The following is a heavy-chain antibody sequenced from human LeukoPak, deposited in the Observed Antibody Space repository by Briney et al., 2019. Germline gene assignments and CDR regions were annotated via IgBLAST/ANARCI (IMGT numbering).Heavy chain of an antibody. V-gene: IGHV1-2*02. CDR1: GYTFTSNY. D-gene: IGHD4-17*01. Sequence: ASVKVSCKAFGYTFTSNYMHWVRQAPGQGPEWMGVTSPSGGSTTYAQKFQGRVTMTRDTSISTAYMELSRLRSDDTAVYYCARDLTTVTPNYYYYYMDVWGKGTTVTVSS. J-gene: IGHJ6*03. CDR2: TSPSGGST. CDR3: ARDLTTVTPNYYYYYMDV.